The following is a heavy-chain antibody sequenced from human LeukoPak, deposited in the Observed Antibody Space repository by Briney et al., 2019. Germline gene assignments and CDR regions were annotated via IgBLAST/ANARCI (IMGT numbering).Heavy chain of an antibody. D-gene: IGHD4-17*01. CDR3: AGARHGDYRWDY. CDR1: GYSFTNYW. Sequence: GESLKISCKDSGYSFTNYWIGWVRQMPGKGLEWMGVIHSADSNTKYSPSFQGQVTISADKSISTAYLQWSGLKASDTAMYYCAGARHGDYRWDYWGQGTLVTVSS. CDR2: IHSADSNT. J-gene: IGHJ4*02. V-gene: IGHV5-51*01.